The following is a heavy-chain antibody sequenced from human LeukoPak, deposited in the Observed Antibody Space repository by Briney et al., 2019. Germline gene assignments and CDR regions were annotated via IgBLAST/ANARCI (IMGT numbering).Heavy chain of an antibody. CDR3: ARSAAGTYY. CDR1: GFTFSSYS. V-gene: IGHV3-21*01. D-gene: IGHD1-1*01. J-gene: IGHJ4*02. CDR2: ISSSSSYK. Sequence: PGGSLRLSCVASGFTFSSYSMNWVRQAPGKGLEWVSSISSSSSYKYYTDSVKGRFTISRDNAKNSLCLQMNSLRAEDTAVYYCARSAAGTYYWGQGTLVTVSS.